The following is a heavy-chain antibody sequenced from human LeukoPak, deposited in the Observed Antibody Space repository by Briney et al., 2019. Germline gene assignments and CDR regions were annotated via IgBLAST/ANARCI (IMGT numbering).Heavy chain of an antibody. CDR1: GSPLIGNW. V-gene: IGHV3-7*03. CDR3: ARNNGMDV. CDR2: VNRDGSET. Sequence: GGSLGSSLAAPGSPLIGNWWTGFGQVQGGGPEWVANVNRDGSETYYLDSVKGRFTISKDNAKNSLYLQMNSLRAEDTALYHCARNNGMDVWGQGTTVIVSS. J-gene: IGHJ6*02.